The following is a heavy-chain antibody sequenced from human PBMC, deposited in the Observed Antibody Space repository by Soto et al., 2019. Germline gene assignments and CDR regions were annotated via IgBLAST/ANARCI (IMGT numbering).Heavy chain of an antibody. J-gene: IGHJ4*02. CDR2: MKTDSGKT. CDR1: GYKFTNHD. CDR3: AIYTSSFSYFDF. V-gene: IGHV1-8*01. D-gene: IGHD3-16*01. Sequence: QVQLEQSGAAVKKPGASVKVTCKASGYKFTNHDINWVRQASGQGLEWMGWMKTDSGKTEYVRKFKDRVTLTRDTASRTAYMGLRGLGPEDTASYVCAIYTSSFSYFDFWGQGTLVTVAS.